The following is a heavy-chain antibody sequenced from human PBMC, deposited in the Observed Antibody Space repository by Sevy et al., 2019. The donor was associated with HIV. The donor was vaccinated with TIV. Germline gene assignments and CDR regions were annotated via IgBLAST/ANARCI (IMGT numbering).Heavy chain of an antibody. CDR1: GFTFRRYS. J-gene: IGHJ6*02. D-gene: IGHD2-21*01. Sequence: GGALRLSCAASGFTFRRYSAHWVRQAPGKGLEWVALISPDGKKIFYGDSVKGRFTISRDNSRKRLYLQMDSLRVEDTAVYYCARDDCGEDCSHYTMDVWGQGTTVTVSS. CDR2: ISPDGKKI. CDR3: ARDDCGEDCSHYTMDV. V-gene: IGHV3-30*04.